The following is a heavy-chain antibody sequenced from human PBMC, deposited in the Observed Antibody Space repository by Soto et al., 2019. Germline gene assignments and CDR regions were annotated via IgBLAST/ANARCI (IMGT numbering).Heavy chain of an antibody. V-gene: IGHV1-46*03. J-gene: IGHJ3*02. D-gene: IGHD3-3*01. CDR1: GYTFTSYY. CDR2: INPSGGST. CDR3: ARRLQSERVVISHDAFDI. Sequence: SVKVSCKASGYTFTSYYMHWVRQAPGQGLEWMGIINPSGGSTSYAQKFQGRVTMTRDTSTSTVYMELSSLRSEDTAVYYCARRLQSERVVISHDAFDIWGQGTMVTVSS.